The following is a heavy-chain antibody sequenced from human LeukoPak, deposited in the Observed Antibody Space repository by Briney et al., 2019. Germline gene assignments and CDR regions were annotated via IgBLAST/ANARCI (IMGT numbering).Heavy chain of an antibody. V-gene: IGHV1-8*01. J-gene: IGHJ4*02. D-gene: IGHD3-22*01. Sequence: ASVKVSCKASGYTFTSYDINWVRQATGQGLEWMGWMNPNSGNTGYAQKFQGRATMTRNTSISTAYMELSSLRSEDTAVYYCARGVPNYYDSSGYYYFFDYWGQGTLVTVSS. CDR3: ARGVPNYYDSSGYYYFFDY. CDR1: GYTFTSYD. CDR2: MNPNSGNT.